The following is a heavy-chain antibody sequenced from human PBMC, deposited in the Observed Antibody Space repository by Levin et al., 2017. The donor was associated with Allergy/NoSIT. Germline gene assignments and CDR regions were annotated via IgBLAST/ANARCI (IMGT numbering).Heavy chain of an antibody. Sequence: SETLSLTCTVSGGSISRGDYYWNWIRQHPVNGLEWIGYIFHSGRTYSNPSLKSPFTISMDASKNEFSLKVTSVTAADTAVYYCARSMWDTWNLFEYWGQGTLVTVSS. CDR3: ARSMWDTWNLFEY. V-gene: IGHV4-31*01. CDR1: GGSISRGDYY. CDR2: IFHSGRT. D-gene: IGHD1-1*01. J-gene: IGHJ4*02.